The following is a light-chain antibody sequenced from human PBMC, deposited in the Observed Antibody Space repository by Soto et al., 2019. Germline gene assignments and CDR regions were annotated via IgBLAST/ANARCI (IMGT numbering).Light chain of an antibody. Sequence: EIVLTQSPGTLSLSPGERATLSCRASQSLSGGYLAWFQQKPGQTPRLLIYSASNRATGIPDRFSGSGSGTDFALTLSRLEAEDFVVYYCQQNGRLPITFGQGTRLEIK. CDR2: SAS. J-gene: IGKJ5*01. V-gene: IGKV3-20*01. CDR1: QSLSGGY. CDR3: QQNGRLPIT.